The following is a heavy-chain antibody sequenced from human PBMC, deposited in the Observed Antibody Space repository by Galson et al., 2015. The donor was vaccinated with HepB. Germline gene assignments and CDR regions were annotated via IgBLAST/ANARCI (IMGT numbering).Heavy chain of an antibody. CDR1: GGTFSSYA. Sequence: SVKVSCKASGGTFSSYAISWVRQAPGQGLKWMGRIIPILGIANYAQKFQGRVTITADKSTSTAYMELSSLRSEDTAVYYCARDVTIFGVVIIRDWGQGTLVTVSS. CDR3: ARDVTIFGVVIIRD. CDR2: IIPILGIA. V-gene: IGHV1-69*04. J-gene: IGHJ4*02. D-gene: IGHD3-3*01.